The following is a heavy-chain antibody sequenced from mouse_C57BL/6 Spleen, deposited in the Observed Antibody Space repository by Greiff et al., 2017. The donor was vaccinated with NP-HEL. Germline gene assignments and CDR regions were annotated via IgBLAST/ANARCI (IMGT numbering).Heavy chain of an antibody. CDR1: GYAFSSSW. CDR2: IYPGDGDT. Sequence: QVQLKQSGPELVKPGASVKISCKASGYAFSSSWMNWVKQRPGKGLEWIGRIYPGDGDTNYNGKFKGKATLTADKSSSTAYMQLSSLTSEDSAVYLCARSSYYFDSSMYFDVWGTGTTVTVSS. J-gene: IGHJ1*03. CDR3: ARSSYYFDSSMYFDV. D-gene: IGHD1-1*01. V-gene: IGHV1-82*01.